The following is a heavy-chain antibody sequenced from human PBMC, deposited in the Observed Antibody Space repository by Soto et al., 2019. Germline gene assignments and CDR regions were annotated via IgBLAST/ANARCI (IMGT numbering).Heavy chain of an antibody. CDR2: INHSGST. Sequence: SETLSLTCAVYGGSFSGYYWSWIRQPPGKGLEWIGEINHSGSTNYNPSLKSRVTISVDTSKNQFSLKLSSVTAADTAVYYCARSARMLRWFDPWGQGTLGTV. CDR1: GGSFSGYY. CDR3: ARSARMLRWFDP. J-gene: IGHJ5*02. V-gene: IGHV4-34*01. D-gene: IGHD2-15*01.